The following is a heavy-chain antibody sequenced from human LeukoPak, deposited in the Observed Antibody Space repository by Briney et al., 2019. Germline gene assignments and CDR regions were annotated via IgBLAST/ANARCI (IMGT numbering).Heavy chain of an antibody. CDR3: ARASHTAMVIVDAFDI. Sequence: ASLKVSCKASGCTLSSYAISWVRQAPGQGLEWMGGIIPIFDTANHAQKFQGRVTITADESTSTAYMELSSLRSEDTAVYYCARASHTAMVIVDAFDIWGQGTMVTVSS. CDR1: GCTLSSYA. V-gene: IGHV1-69*13. J-gene: IGHJ3*02. D-gene: IGHD5-18*01. CDR2: IIPIFDTA.